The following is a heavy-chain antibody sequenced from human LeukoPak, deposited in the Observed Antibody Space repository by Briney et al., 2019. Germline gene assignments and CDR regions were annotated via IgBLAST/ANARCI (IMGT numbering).Heavy chain of an antibody. V-gene: IGHV3-7*01. D-gene: IGHD3-16*01. J-gene: IGHJ3*01. CDR2: MKGDGSEI. Sequence: GGSLRLSCSASGFTFSTYWMTWVRQAPGKGLEWVANMKGDGSEIHYVDSVKGRFTISRDNTKNSLYLQMNYLRAEDTAVYYCARPAYTAAYDLWGQGTMVTVSS. CDR1: GFTFSTYW. CDR3: ARPAYTAAYDL.